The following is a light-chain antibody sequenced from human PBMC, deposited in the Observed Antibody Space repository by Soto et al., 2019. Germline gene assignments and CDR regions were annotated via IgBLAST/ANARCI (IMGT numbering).Light chain of an antibody. CDR1: QDISNL. CDR2: ATS. CDR3: QQTYTAPRT. Sequence: DIQMTQSPSFVSAAVGDRVTLTCRASQDISNLLAWYQQRPGKAPTLLIYATSNLPRGVPSRFSGSGSMTDFTLTISDLQPEDFATYYCQQTYTAPRTFGQGIKVDI. V-gene: IGKV1-12*01. J-gene: IGKJ1*01.